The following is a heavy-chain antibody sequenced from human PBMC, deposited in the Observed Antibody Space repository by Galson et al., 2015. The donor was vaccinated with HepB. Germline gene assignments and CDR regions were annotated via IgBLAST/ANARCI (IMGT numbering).Heavy chain of an antibody. CDR3: ARDGPHYYDSSGYPRRTFDY. D-gene: IGHD3-22*01. CDR2: INPNSGGT. V-gene: IGHV1-2*02. Sequence: SVKVSCKASGYTFTGYYMHWVRQAPGQGLEWMGWINPNSGGTNYAQKFQGRVTMTRDTSISTAYMELSRLRSDDTAVYYCARDGPHYYDSSGYPRRTFDYWGQGTLVTVSS. J-gene: IGHJ4*02. CDR1: GYTFTGYY.